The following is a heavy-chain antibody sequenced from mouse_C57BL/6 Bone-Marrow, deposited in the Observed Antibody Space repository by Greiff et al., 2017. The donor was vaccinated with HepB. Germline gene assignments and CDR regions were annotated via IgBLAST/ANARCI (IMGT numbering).Heavy chain of an antibody. V-gene: IGHV1-81*01. CDR3: ARGGLRRRAMDY. Sequence: VKLMESGAELARPGASVKLSCTASGFTFTSYGISWVKQRPGQGLEWIGEIYPRSGNTYYTEKFKGKATLTADKSSSTAYMELRSLTSEDSAVYFCARGGLRRRAMDYWGQGTSVTVSS. D-gene: IGHD2-4*01. CDR1: GFTFTSYG. J-gene: IGHJ4*01. CDR2: IYPRSGNT.